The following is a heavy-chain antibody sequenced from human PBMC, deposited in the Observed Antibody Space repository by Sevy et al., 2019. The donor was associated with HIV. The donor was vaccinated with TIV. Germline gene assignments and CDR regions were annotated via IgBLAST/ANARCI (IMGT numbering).Heavy chain of an antibody. V-gene: IGHV3-7*01. CDR1: GFTFSKYW. D-gene: IGHD3-10*01. Sequence: GGSLRLSCAASGFTFSKYWMSWVRQAPGKGLEWVANINQDGSEKYYVDSVKGRFTISRVNGKNSLYLQMNSLRAEDTAVHYCARETGSSHFDYWGQGTLVLVSS. CDR3: ARETGSSHFDY. CDR2: INQDGSEK. J-gene: IGHJ4*02.